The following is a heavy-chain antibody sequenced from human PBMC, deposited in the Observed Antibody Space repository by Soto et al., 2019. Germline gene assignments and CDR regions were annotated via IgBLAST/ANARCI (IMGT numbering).Heavy chain of an antibody. V-gene: IGHV4-39*07. CDR3: ARVISFYGDYDWFDP. CDR1: GGSISSSSYY. D-gene: IGHD4-17*01. Sequence: PSETLSLTCTVAGGSISSSSYYWGWIRQPPGKGLEWIGSIYYSGSTNYNPSLKSRVTISVDTSKNQFSLKLSSVTAADTAVYYCARVISFYGDYDWFDPWGQGTLVTVSS. CDR2: IYYSGST. J-gene: IGHJ5*02.